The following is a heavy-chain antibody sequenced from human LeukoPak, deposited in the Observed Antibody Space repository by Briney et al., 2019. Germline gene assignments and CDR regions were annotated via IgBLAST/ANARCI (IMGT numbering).Heavy chain of an antibody. CDR3: ARVRGAWEYYFDY. CDR2: ISSSGSTI. J-gene: IGHJ4*02. V-gene: IGHV3-11*01. D-gene: IGHD1-26*01. CDR1: GFTFSDYY. Sequence: GGSLRLSCAASGFTFSDYYMSWIRQAPGKGLEWVSYISSSGSTIYCADSVKGRFTISRDNAKNSLYLQMNSLRAEDTAVYYCARVRGAWEYYFDYWGQGTLVTVSS.